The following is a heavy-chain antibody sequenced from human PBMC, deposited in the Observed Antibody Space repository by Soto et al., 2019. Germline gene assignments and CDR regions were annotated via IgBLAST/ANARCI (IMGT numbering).Heavy chain of an antibody. V-gene: IGHV4-30-4*01. CDR3: ASQTYYYDSSGPQGGWFDP. CDR1: GGSISSGDYY. Sequence: SETLSLTCTVSGGSISSGDYYWSWIRQPPGKGLEWIGYIYYSESTYYNPSLKSRVTISVDTSKNQFSLKLSSVTAADTAVYYCASQTYYYDSSGPQGGWFDPWGQGTLVTVSS. J-gene: IGHJ5*02. D-gene: IGHD3-22*01. CDR2: IYYSEST.